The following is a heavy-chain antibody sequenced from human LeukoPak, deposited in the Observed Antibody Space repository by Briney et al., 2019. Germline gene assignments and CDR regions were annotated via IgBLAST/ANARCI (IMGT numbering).Heavy chain of an antibody. CDR1: GYNFTRYW. V-gene: IGHV5-51*01. J-gene: IGHJ4*02. D-gene: IGHD5-12*01. Sequence: GESLQISFQASGYNFTRYWIGWVRPMPGKGLEWMGLLYPRDSDTRYSPSFQGQVTFSADNSINTAYLQWSSLRASDTAIYYCARQMGVASRKNYFDSWGQGTLVTVSA. CDR3: ARQMGVASRKNYFDS. CDR2: LYPRDSDT.